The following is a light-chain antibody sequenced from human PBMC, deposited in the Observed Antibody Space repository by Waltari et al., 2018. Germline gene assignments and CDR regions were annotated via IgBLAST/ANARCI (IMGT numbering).Light chain of an antibody. Sequence: DIQMTQSPSTLSASVGDRVTISCRASQSVGTWLAWYQQKPGKAPKLLIYMASSLESGVPSRFSGSGSGTEFTLTINSLQPDDFATYSCQQYSSFSTFGQGTKV. J-gene: IGKJ2*01. CDR2: MAS. CDR1: QSVGTW. V-gene: IGKV1-5*03. CDR3: QQYSSFST.